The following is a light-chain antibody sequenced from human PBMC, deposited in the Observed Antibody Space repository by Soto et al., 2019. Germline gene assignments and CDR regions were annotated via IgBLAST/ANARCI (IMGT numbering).Light chain of an antibody. CDR1: QSVSSRS. J-gene: IGKJ3*01. V-gene: IGKV3-20*01. CDR2: GAS. CDR3: HQYGNSPFT. Sequence: EVVLTQSPGTLSLSPGERATLSCRASQSVSSRSLAWYQQKPGQAPRFLIYGASIRATDIPDRFSGGGSGTAFTLTISRLEPEDFAVYYCHQYGNSPFTFGPGTKVDIE.